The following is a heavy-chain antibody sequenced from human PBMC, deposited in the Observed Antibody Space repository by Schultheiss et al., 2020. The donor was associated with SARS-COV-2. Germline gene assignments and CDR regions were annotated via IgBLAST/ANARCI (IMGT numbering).Heavy chain of an antibody. J-gene: IGHJ6*02. CDR2: ISYDGSNK. V-gene: IGHV3-30*19. D-gene: IGHD3-22*01. CDR1: GFTFSSYG. Sequence: GGSLRLSCAASGFTFSSYGMHWVRQAPGKGLEWVAVISYDGSNKYYADSVKGRFTISRDNSKNTLYLQMNSLRAEDTAVYYCARDRATMIVVVNPYYYYGMDVWGQGTTVTVSS. CDR3: ARDRATMIVVVNPYYYYGMDV.